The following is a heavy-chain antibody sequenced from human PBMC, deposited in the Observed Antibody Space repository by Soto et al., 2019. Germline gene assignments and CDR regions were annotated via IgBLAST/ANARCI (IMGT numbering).Heavy chain of an antibody. Sequence: QVPLVQSGAEVKKPGSSVTVSCKASGGTFSSYAIHWVRQAPGQGLEWMGGIIPMYGPAKYAQRFQGRVTITADESTTTVYLELTSLPSQDTAVYYCARVTSMVRGVIDNWFDPCGHGTLVTVSS. D-gene: IGHD3-10*01. J-gene: IGHJ5*02. CDR2: IIPMYGPA. CDR1: GGTFSSYA. CDR3: ARVTSMVRGVIDNWFDP. V-gene: IGHV1-69*01.